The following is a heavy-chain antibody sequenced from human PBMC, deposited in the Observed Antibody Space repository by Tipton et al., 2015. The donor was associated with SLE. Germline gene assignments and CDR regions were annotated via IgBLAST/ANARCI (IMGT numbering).Heavy chain of an antibody. CDR2: IYYSGSTYYNSGST. CDR3: ARDWGYCSGGSCYSGRFDP. J-gene: IGHJ5*02. CDR1: GGSISSGGYY. V-gene: IGHV4-31*03. Sequence: TLSLTCTVSGGSISSGGYYWSWIRQHPGKGLEWIGYIYYSGSTYYNSGSTYYNPSLKSRVTISVDTSKNQFSLKLSSVTAADTAVYYCARDWGYCSGGSCYSGRFDPWGQGTLVTVSS. D-gene: IGHD2-15*01.